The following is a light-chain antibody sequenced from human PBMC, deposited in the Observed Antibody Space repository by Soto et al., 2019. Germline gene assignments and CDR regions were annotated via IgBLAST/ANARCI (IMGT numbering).Light chain of an antibody. V-gene: IGKV3-20*01. Sequence: EIVLTQSPGTLSLSPGERATLSCRASQSVSSNLVAWYQQKPGQAPRLFIYGASSRATGIPDRFSGSGSGTDFTLNISRLEPADFAVYYCQHYDYSTATFGQGTKVEIK. J-gene: IGKJ1*01. CDR2: GAS. CDR3: QHYDYSTAT. CDR1: QSVSSNL.